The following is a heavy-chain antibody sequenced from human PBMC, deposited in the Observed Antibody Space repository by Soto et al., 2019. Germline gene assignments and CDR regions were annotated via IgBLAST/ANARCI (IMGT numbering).Heavy chain of an antibody. CDR2: INSDGSST. Sequence: GGSLRLSCAASGFTFSSYWMHWVRQAPGKGLVWVSRINSDGSSTSYADSVKGRFTISRDNAKNTLYLQMNSLRAEDTAVYYCARDGNPYYDFWSGYYILLDYWGQGTLVTVSS. V-gene: IGHV3-74*01. CDR3: ARDGNPYYDFWSGYYILLDY. J-gene: IGHJ4*02. CDR1: GFTFSSYW. D-gene: IGHD3-3*01.